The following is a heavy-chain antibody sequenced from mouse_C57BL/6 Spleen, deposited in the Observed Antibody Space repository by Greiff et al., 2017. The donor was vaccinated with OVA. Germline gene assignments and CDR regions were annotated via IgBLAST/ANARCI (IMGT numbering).Heavy chain of an antibody. CDR2: KWGDGST. CDR3: AKTKVAYYFDY. Sequence: QVPPKELRPCPVAPSQSLSINCPVSGFSLPNYGVSWVRPPPGTGVEGLGVKWGDGSTNYHAALIARLSISKDKSKSQVFLKLNSLQTEDTATYYCAKTKVAYYFDYWGQGTTLTVSS. CDR1: GFSLPNYG. J-gene: IGHJ2*01. D-gene: IGHD1-1*01. V-gene: IGHV2-3*01.